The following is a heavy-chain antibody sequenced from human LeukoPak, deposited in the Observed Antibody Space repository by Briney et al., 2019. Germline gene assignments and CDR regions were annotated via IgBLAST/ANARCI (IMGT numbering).Heavy chain of an antibody. CDR1: RLTVSSNH. J-gene: IGHJ4*02. V-gene: IGHV3-66*01. CDR2: LYSGGSI. CDR3: ATDLGRFDC. D-gene: IGHD1-14*01. Sequence: PGGSLRLSCAASRLTVSSNHMSWVRQAPGKGLEWVSVLYSGGSIFYAGSVKGRFIISRDSSKNTLYLQMNSLRVEDTAVYYCATDLGRFDCWGQGTLVTVSS.